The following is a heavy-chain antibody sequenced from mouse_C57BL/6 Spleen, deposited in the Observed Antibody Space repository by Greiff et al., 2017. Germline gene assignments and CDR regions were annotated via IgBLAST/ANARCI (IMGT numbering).Heavy chain of an antibody. CDR2: IDPSSGGT. D-gene: IGHD2-4*01. Sequence: QVQLQQPGAELVKPGASVKLSCKASGYTFTSYWMHWVKQRPGRGLEWIGRIDPSSGGTKYNEKFKSKATLTVDTPSSTAYMQLSSLTSEDSAVYDCARGGDYEGAYWYFGGWGTGATVT. V-gene: IGHV1-72*01. CDR1: GYTFTSYW. CDR3: ARGGDYEGAYWYFGG. J-gene: IGHJ1*03.